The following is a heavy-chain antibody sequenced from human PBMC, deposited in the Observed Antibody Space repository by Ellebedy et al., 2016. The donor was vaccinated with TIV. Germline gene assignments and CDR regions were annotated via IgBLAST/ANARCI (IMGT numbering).Heavy chain of an antibody. CDR2: INPSGGST. V-gene: IGHV1-46*01. D-gene: IGHD2-2*01. CDR1: GYTFTSYY. CDR3: ATGYCSSTSCYQFDY. Sequence: ASVKVSXXASGYTFTSYYMHWVRQAPGQGLEWMGIINPSGGSTSYAQKFQGRVTMTRDTSTNTAYMELRSLRSEDTAVYYCATGYCSSTSCYQFDYWGQGTLVTVSS. J-gene: IGHJ4*02.